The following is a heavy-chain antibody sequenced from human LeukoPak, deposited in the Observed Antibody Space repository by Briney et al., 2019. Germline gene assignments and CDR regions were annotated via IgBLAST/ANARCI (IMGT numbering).Heavy chain of an antibody. CDR3: ARDYGGLGGSYYIRGPPLWYFDL. V-gene: IGHV1-2*06. Sequence: ASVKVSCKTSGYTFTNYYIHWVRQAPGQGLEWMGRIDPNTGGTKSAKNFQGRVTMTRDTSTGTVYMELSSLRSEDTAVYYCARDYGGLGGSYYIRGPPLWYFDLWGRGTLVTVSS. CDR1: GYTFTNYY. CDR2: IDPNTGGT. J-gene: IGHJ2*01. D-gene: IGHD1-26*01.